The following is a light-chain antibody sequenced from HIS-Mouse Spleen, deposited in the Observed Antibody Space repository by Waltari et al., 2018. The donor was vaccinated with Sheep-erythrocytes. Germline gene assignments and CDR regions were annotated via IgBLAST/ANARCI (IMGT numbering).Light chain of an antibody. Sequence: QSPLTQPRSVSGSPGQSVTISCTGTSSDVGGYNYVSWYQQYPGKAPKLMIYDVSKRPSGVPDRFSGSKSGNTASLTISGLQAEDEADYYCCSYAGSYNHVFATGTKLTVL. CDR2: DVS. CDR1: SSDVGGYNY. V-gene: IGLV2-11*01. J-gene: IGLJ1*01. CDR3: CSYAGSYNHV.